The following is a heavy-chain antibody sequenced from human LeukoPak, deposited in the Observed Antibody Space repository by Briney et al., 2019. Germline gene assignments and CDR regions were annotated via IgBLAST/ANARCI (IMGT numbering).Heavy chain of an antibody. CDR3: ARGLLWFGEPPEYNWFDP. J-gene: IGHJ5*02. V-gene: IGHV1-2*02. CDR2: INPNSGGT. Sequence: ASVKVSCKASGYTFTGYYMHWVRQAPGQGLEWMGWINPNSGGTNYAQKFQGRVTMTRDTSISTAYMELSRLRSDDTAVYYCARGLLWFGEPPEYNWFDPWGQGTLVTVSS. D-gene: IGHD3-10*01. CDR1: GYTFTGYY.